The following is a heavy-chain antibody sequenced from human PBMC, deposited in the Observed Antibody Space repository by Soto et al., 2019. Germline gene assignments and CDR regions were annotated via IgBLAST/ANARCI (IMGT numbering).Heavy chain of an antibody. V-gene: IGHV4-31*03. CDR2: IYYSGST. Sequence: PWETLSLTCTVSGGSISSGGYYWSWIRQHPGKGLEWIGYIYYSGSTYYNPSLKSRVTISVDTSKNQFSLKLSSVTAADTAVYYCARVTGGDYYYHFDYWGQGTLVTVPS. D-gene: IGHD4-17*01. CDR3: ARVTGGDYYYHFDY. J-gene: IGHJ4*02. CDR1: GGSISSGGYY.